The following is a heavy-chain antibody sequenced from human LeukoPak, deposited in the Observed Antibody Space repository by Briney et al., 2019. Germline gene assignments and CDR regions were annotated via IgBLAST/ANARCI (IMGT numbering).Heavy chain of an antibody. CDR1: KFTFSDYY. CDR3: ARGTYYYEF. D-gene: IGHD3/OR15-3a*01. V-gene: IGHV3-7*04. Sequence: GGSLRLSFAASKFTFSDYYMTWVRQAPGKGPEWVAYMNQFGTEIKYLDSVKGRFTISRDKAKNSLYLWMTSLTADGPAVYYCARGTYYYEFWGQGTLVIVSS. J-gene: IGHJ4*02. CDR2: MNQFGTEI.